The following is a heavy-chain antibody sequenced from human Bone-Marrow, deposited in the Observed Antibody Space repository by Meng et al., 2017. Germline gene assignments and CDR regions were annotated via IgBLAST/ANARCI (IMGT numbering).Heavy chain of an antibody. CDR2: ISSSSSYI. CDR1: GFTFSSYS. V-gene: IGHV3-21*01. CDR3: ARGVRSGSYYFDY. Sequence: GGSLRLSCAASGFTFSSYSMNGVRQAPGKGLEWVSSISSSSSYIYYADSVKGRFTISRDNAKNSLYLQMNSLRAEDTAVYYCARGVRSGSYYFDYWGQGTLVTVSS. D-gene: IGHD1-26*01. J-gene: IGHJ4*02.